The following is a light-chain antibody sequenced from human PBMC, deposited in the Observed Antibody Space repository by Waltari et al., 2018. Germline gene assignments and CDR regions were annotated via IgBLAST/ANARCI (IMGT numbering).Light chain of an antibody. V-gene: IGKV3-20*01. CDR1: QSVSSF. Sequence: EIVLTQSPGTLSLSPGERATLYCRASQSVSSFLAWYQQKPGQAPRLLIYGASSRAAGIPDRFSGSGSGTDFTLTISRLEPEDFALYYCQQYGSSPPNTFGQGTKLEI. CDR2: GAS. CDR3: QQYGSSPPNT. J-gene: IGKJ2*01.